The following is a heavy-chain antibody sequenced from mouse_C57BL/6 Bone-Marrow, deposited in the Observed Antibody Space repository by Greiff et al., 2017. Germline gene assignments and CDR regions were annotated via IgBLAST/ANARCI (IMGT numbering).Heavy chain of an antibody. V-gene: IGHV14-4*01. CDR3: TTWLRRWWYFDV. CDR1: GFNIKDDY. Sequence: VQLQQSGAELVRPGASVKLSCTASGFNIKDDYMHWVKQRPEQGLEWIGWIDPENGDTEYAPKFHGKATITADTSSNTAYLQLSSLTSEDTAVYYCTTWLRRWWYFDVWGTGTTVTVSS. D-gene: IGHD2-2*01. CDR2: IDPENGDT. J-gene: IGHJ1*03.